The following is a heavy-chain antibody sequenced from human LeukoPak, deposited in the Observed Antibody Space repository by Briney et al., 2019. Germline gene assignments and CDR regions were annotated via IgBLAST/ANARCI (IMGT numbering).Heavy chain of an antibody. CDR2: IYCSGST. V-gene: IGHV4-61*01. D-gene: IGHD6-13*01. Sequence: SETLSLTCTVSGGSVSSGSYYWSWIRQPPGKGPEWIGYIYCSGSTNYNPSLKSRVTISVDTSKNQFSLKLSSVTAADTAVYYCAREGSGSSWYYTAYYFDYWGQGTLVTVSS. CDR1: GGSVSSGSYY. J-gene: IGHJ4*02. CDR3: AREGSGSSWYYTAYYFDY.